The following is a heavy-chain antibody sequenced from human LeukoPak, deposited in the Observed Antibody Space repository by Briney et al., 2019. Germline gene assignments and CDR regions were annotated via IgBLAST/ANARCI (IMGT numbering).Heavy chain of an antibody. CDR3: ASSLGIYDSSGYRVFDY. J-gene: IGHJ4*02. CDR1: GYSSTSYW. CDR2: IYPGDSDT. V-gene: IGHV5-51*03. D-gene: IGHD3-22*01. Sequence: PGESLKISCKGSGYSSTSYWIGWVRQMPGKGLEWMGIIYPGDSDTRYSPSFQGQVTISADKSISTAYLQWSSLKASDTAMYYCASSLGIYDSSGYRVFDYWGQGTLVTVSS.